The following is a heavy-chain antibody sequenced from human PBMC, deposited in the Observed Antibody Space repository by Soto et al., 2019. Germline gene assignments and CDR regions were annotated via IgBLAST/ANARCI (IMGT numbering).Heavy chain of an antibody. D-gene: IGHD6-13*01. Sequence: QVQLVQSGAEVKKPGSSVKVSCKASGGTFSSYTISWVRQAPGQGLEWMGRIIPILGIANYAQKFQGRVTITAHKSTSTAYTELSSVRSADTAVYYCARDGDSSPTLDYWGKGTPVTVSS. J-gene: IGHJ4*02. CDR3: ARDGDSSPTLDY. V-gene: IGHV1-69*08. CDR1: GGTFSSYT. CDR2: IIPILGIA.